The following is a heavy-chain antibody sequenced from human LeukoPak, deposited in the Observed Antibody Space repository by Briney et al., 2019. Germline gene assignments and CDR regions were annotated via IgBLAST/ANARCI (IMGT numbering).Heavy chain of an antibody. CDR1: GFTFRSYS. CDR2: ITGSSSYI. V-gene: IGHV3-21*01. D-gene: IGHD3-16*02. J-gene: IGHJ4*02. Sequence: GGSLRLSCAASGFTFRSYSMNWVRQAPGKGLEWVSSITGSSSYIYYADSVKGRFTISRDNAKNSLYLQMNSLRAEDTAVYYCARVLGSSEDYAWGSYRFWGQGTLVTVSS. CDR3: ARVLGSSEDYAWGSYRF.